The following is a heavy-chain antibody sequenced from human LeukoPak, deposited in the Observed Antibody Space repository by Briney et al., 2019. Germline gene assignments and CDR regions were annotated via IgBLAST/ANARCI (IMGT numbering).Heavy chain of an antibody. CDR2: ISAYNGNT. D-gene: IGHD3-16*02. CDR1: GYTFISYG. V-gene: IGHV1-18*01. J-gene: IGHJ4*02. CDR3: ARDLDDYVWGSYRGPFDY. Sequence: ASVKVSCKASGYTFISYGLSWVRQAPGRGLEWMGWISAYNGNTNYAQNLQGRVTMTTDTSTSTAYMELRSLRFDDTAVYFCARDLDDYVWGSYRGPFDYWGQGTLVTVSS.